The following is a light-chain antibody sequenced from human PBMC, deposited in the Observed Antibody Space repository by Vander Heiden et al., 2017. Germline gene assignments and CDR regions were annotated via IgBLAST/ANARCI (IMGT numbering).Light chain of an antibody. CDR2: QDS. J-gene: IGLJ2*01. Sequence: YVLTQPSSVSVFPGKKARSTCSGGKLGDKYACWYQQKPGQFPVLVIYQDSKRPSGIPERFSGSNSGNTATLTISGTQAMDEADYYCQAWDSSTVVFGGGTKLTVL. CDR3: QAWDSSTVV. V-gene: IGLV3-1*01. CDR1: KLGDKY.